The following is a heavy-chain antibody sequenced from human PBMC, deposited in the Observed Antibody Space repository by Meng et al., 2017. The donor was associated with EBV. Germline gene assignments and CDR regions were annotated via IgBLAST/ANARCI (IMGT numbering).Heavy chain of an antibody. V-gene: IGHV2-5*02. J-gene: IGHJ4*02. CDR3: AHIIAARPFDY. Sequence: QITLTQSRPPLLKPPQPLPLTCTFSGFSLSTRGVGVGWIRQPPGKALEWLALIYWDDDKRYSPSLKSRLTITKDTSKNQVVLTMTNMDPVDAATYYCAHIIAARPFDYWGQGTLVTVSS. CDR2: IYWDDDK. CDR1: GFSLSTRGVG. D-gene: IGHD6-6*01.